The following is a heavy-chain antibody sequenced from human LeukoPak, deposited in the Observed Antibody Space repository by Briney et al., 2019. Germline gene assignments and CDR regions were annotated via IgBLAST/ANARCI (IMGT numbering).Heavy chain of an antibody. CDR2: IIPIFGTA. J-gene: IGHJ5*02. CDR3: ALGPTYCGGDCLGNWFDP. V-gene: IGHV1-69*06. D-gene: IGHD2-21*02. Sequence: SVKVSCKASGGTFSSYAISWVRQAPGQGLEWMGGIIPIFGTANYAQKFQGRVTITADKSTSTAYMELSSLRSEDTAVYYCALGPTYCGGDCLGNWFDPWGQGTLVTVSS. CDR1: GGTFSSYA.